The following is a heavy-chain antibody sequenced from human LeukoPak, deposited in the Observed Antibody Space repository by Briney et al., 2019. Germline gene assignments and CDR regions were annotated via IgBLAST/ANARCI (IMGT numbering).Heavy chain of an antibody. CDR2: INTDGSFT. Sequence: TGGSLRLSCAVFGFTFSNSWMHWVRQPPGKGLVWVSSINTDGSFTAYADSVKGRFTISRDNAKNTLYLQMSTLRAEDTAVYYCASNYGDDSNYWGQGTLVTVSS. J-gene: IGHJ4*02. CDR3: ASNYGDDSNY. CDR1: GFTFSNSW. V-gene: IGHV3-74*01. D-gene: IGHD4-23*01.